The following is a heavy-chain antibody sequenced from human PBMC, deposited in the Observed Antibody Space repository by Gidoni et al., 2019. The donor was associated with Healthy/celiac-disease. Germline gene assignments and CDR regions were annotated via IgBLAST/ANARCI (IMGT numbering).Heavy chain of an antibody. CDR2: INPNSGGT. CDR1: GYTFTGYY. D-gene: IGHD3-3*01. Sequence: QVQLVQSGAEVKKPGASVKVSCKASGYTFTGYYMHWVRQAPGQGLEWMGRINPNSGGTNYAQKFQGRVTRTRDTSISTAYMELSRLRSDDTAVYYCARVYYDFWSGYPPRNNAFDIWGQGTMVTVSS. CDR3: ARVYYDFWSGYPPRNNAFDI. V-gene: IGHV1-2*06. J-gene: IGHJ3*02.